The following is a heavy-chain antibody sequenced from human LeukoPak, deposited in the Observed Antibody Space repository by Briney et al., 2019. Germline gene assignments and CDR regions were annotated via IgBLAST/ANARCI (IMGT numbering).Heavy chain of an antibody. V-gene: IGHV3-48*02. J-gene: IGHJ4*02. D-gene: IGHD3-10*01. CDR2: ISNGGGTI. Sequence: GGSLRLSCAASGFTFSSYNMNWVRQAPGKGLEWVSYISNGGGTIYYADSVRGRLTISRDNAKNSVYLQMDSPRDEDTAVYYCARDYGSHGEFFDYWGQGALVTVSS. CDR3: ARDYGSHGEFFDY. CDR1: GFTFSSYN.